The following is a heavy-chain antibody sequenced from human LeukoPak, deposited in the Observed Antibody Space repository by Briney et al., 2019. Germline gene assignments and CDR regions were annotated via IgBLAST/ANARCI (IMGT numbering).Heavy chain of an antibody. CDR2: ISGSGGST. Sequence: SGGSLRLSCAASGFTFSSYAMSWVRQAPGKGLEWVSAISGSGGSTYYADSVKGRFTISRDNSKNTLYLQMNSLRAEDTAVYYCAASPGTVGAFDIWGQGSMVTVSS. CDR3: AASPGTVGAFDI. CDR1: GFTFSSYA. V-gene: IGHV3-23*01. D-gene: IGHD3-16*01. J-gene: IGHJ3*02.